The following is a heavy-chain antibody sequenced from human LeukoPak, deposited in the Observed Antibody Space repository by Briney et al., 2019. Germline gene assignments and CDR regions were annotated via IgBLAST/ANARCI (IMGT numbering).Heavy chain of an antibody. CDR2: INSDGSST. V-gene: IGHV3-74*01. J-gene: IGHJ6*03. D-gene: IGHD5-18*01. CDR3: ARRAGGYSYGSPDYYYYYMDV. CDR1: GFTFSSYW. Sequence: PGGSLRLSCAASGFTFSSYWMHWVRQAQGKGLVWVSRINSDGSSTSYADSVKGRFTISRDNAKNTLYLQMNSLRAEDTAVYYCARRAGGYSYGSPDYYYYYMDVWGKGTTVTVSS.